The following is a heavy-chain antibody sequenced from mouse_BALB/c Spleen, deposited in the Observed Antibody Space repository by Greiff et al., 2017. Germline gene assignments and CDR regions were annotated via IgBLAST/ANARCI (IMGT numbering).Heavy chain of an antibody. Sequence: EVMLVESGGDLVKPGGSLKLSCAASGFTFSSYGMSWVRQTPDKRLEWVATISSGGSYTYYPDSVKGRFTISRDNAKNTLYLQMSSLKSEDTAMYYCARHGPLGCAYWGQGTLVTVSA. J-gene: IGHJ3*01. V-gene: IGHV5-6*01. CDR1: GFTFSSYG. CDR2: ISSGGSYT. CDR3: ARHGPLGCAY.